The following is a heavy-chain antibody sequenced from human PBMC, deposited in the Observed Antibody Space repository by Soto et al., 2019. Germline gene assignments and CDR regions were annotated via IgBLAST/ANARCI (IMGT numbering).Heavy chain of an antibody. CDR3: ARHGSN. CDR1: GVSISNSSYY. J-gene: IGHJ4*02. CDR2: IYYSGIT. V-gene: IGHV4-39*01. Sequence: QLQLQESGPGLVKPSETLSLTCTVSGVSISNSSYYWGWIRRPPGKGLEWIGTIYYSGITYYNPSLKSRVTISVDTSKNQFSLKLTSVTAAETVVYYCARHGSNWGQGTLVTVSS.